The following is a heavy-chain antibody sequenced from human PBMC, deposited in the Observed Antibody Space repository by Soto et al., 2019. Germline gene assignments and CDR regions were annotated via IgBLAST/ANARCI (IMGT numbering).Heavy chain of an antibody. D-gene: IGHD3-3*01. CDR3: TRESDYDFWSGYYFGYYYYYGMDV. J-gene: IGHJ6*02. V-gene: IGHV3-49*03. Sequence: PGGFLRLSCTASGFTFGDYAMSWFRQAPGKGLEWVGFIRSKAYGGTTEYAASVKGRFTISRDDSKSIAYLQMNSLKTEDTAVYYCTRESDYDFWSGYYFGYYYYYGMDVWGQGTTVTVSS. CDR2: IRSKAYGGTT. CDR1: GFTFGDYA.